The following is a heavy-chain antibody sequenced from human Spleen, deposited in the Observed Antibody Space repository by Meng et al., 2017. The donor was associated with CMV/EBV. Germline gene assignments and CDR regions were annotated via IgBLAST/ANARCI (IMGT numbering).Heavy chain of an antibody. V-gene: IGHV1-2*02. CDR1: GYNFTASY. Sequence: KASGYNFTASYMHWVRQTPGQRFEWMGWINPITGSTTYAQKFQDRVTMTRDTSINRAYMDLSRLTSDDTAVYYCARGPWNYDYNYFDPWGQGTLVTVSS. CDR2: INPITGST. CDR3: ARGPWNYDYNYFDP. J-gene: IGHJ5*02. D-gene: IGHD1-7*01.